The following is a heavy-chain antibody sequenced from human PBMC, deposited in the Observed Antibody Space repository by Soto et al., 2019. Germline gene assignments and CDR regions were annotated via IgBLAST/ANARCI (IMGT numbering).Heavy chain of an antibody. CDR1: GGSISSGDYY. CDR3: ARTSFGYRSGGIDY. V-gene: IGHV4-30-4*01. D-gene: IGHD6-19*01. CDR2: IYYSGST. Sequence: QVQLQESGPGLVKPSQTLSLTCTVSGGSISSGDYYWSWIRQPPGKGLEWIGYIYYSGSTYYNPSLKSRITISVDTSKNQFSLRLSSVTAADTAVYYCARTSFGYRSGGIDYWGQGTLVTVSS. J-gene: IGHJ4*02.